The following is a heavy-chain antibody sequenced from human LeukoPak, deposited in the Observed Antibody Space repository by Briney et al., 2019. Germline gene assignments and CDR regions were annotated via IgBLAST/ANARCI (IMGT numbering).Heavy chain of an antibody. CDR1: GYTFTDYY. D-gene: IGHD5-18*01. CDR2: INPNSGGT. V-gene: IGHV1-2*02. CDR3: ARMSGYSYGYDY. J-gene: IGHJ4*02. Sequence: ASVKVSCKASGYTFTDYYVHWVRQAPGQGLEWMGWINPNSGGTNYAQKFQGRVTMTRDTSISTAYMELSRLRSDDTAVYYCARMSGYSYGYDYWGQGTLVTVSS.